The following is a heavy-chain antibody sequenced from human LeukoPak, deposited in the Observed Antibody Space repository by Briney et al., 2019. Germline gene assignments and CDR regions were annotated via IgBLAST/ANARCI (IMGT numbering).Heavy chain of an antibody. CDR1: GFTFISYS. Sequence: GGSLRLFCSTSGFTFISYSKNWVRQAPGQGLEWVSYNSSSSSTIYYADSVKGRFTISRDNAKNALYLQMNSVRGEDTAVYYCARVGVDGMDVGGEGTTVSVSS. J-gene: IGHJ6*04. CDR3: ARVGVDGMDV. CDR2: NSSSSSTI. D-gene: IGHD3-10*01. V-gene: IGHV3-48*01.